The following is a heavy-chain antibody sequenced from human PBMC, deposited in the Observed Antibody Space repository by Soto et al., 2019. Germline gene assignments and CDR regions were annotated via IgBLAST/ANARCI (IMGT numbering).Heavy chain of an antibody. J-gene: IGHJ5*02. Sequence: ASVKVSCKASGYTFTSYYMHWVRQAPGQGLEWMGIINPSGGSTSYAQKFQGRVTMTRDTSTSTVYMELSSLRSEDTAVYYCARDAEVDYYGSGSYSWFDPWGQGTLVTVSS. CDR2: INPSGGST. CDR3: ARDAEVDYYGSGSYSWFDP. CDR1: GYTFTSYY. V-gene: IGHV1-46*03. D-gene: IGHD3-10*01.